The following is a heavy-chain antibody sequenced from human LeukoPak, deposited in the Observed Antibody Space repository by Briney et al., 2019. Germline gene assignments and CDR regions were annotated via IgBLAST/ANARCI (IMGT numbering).Heavy chain of an antibody. CDR3: ARNPYYDIYMDV. V-gene: IGHV4-34*01. CDR1: GGSFSGYY. Sequence: SETLSLTCAVYGGSFSGYYWSWIRQPPGKGLEWIGEINHSGSTNYNPSLKSRVTISVDTSKNQFSLKLSSVTAADTAVYYCARNPYYDIYMDVWGKGTTVTISS. CDR2: INHSGST. D-gene: IGHD3-9*01. J-gene: IGHJ6*03.